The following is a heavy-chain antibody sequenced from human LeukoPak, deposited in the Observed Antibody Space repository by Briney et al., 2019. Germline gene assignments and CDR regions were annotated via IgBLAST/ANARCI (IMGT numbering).Heavy chain of an antibody. CDR3: ARAYYSTSWFPH. V-gene: IGHV4-34*01. CDR2: INHSGRT. J-gene: IGHJ5*02. Sequence: SETLSLTCAVYGGSFSGYYWSWIRQPPGKGLEWIGEINHSGRTNYNPSLKSRVTISADTSKNQFSLELRSVTAADTAVYYCARAYYSTSWFPHWGQGALVTVSS. CDR1: GGSFSGYY. D-gene: IGHD3-10*01.